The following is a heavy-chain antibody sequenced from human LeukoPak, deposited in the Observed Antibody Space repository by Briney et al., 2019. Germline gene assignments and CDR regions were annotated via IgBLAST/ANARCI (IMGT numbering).Heavy chain of an antibody. CDR1: GFTFSTYT. D-gene: IGHD1-26*01. J-gene: IGHJ4*02. Sequence: PGGSLRLSCAASGFTFSTYTMNWVRQAPGKGLEWVSSISSRSNYIYYADSVKGRFTISRDNAKNSLYLQANSLRAEDTAVYYCARENWSGNYHFDYWGQGTLVTVSS. CDR3: ARENWSGNYHFDY. V-gene: IGHV3-21*01. CDR2: ISSRSNYI.